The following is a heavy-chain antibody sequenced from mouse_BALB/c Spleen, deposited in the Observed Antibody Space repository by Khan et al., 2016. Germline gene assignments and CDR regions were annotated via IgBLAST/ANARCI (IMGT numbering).Heavy chain of an antibody. CDR2: ITYSGST. CDR1: GHSITSDYA. CDR3: STTTPMDY. Sequence: EVQLQESGPGLVKPSQSLSLTCTVTGHSITSDYAWNWIRQFPGNKLEWMGYITYSGSTSYNPSLKSRISITRDTSKKQFFLQLNSVTTEDTATYYFSTTTPMDYWGQGTSVTVSS. J-gene: IGHJ4*01. D-gene: IGHD1-2*01. V-gene: IGHV3-2*02.